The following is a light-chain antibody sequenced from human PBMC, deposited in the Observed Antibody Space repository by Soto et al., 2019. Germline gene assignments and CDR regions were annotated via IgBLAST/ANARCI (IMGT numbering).Light chain of an antibody. J-gene: IGKJ4*01. CDR3: HQYNNLPPLT. CDR1: QSVSSN. V-gene: IGKV3-15*01. CDR2: GAS. Sequence: EIVMTQSPATLSVSPGERATLSCRASQSVSSNLAWYQQKPGQAPRLLIYGASTRATGIPARFSGSGSGTEFTLTISSLQSEDFSVYYCHQYNNLPPLTFGGGTKVEIK.